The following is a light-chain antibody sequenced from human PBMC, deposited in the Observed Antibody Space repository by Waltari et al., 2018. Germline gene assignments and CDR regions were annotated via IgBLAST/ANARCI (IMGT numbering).Light chain of an antibody. V-gene: IGLV2-23*02. CDR3: SSYAGSSKGV. J-gene: IGLJ2*01. CDR1: SSDVGNYKR. CDR2: AVS. Sequence: QSALTQPASVSGSPGQSITISCTGTSSDVGNYKRVSWYQQHPGKASKLMIYAVSKRPSGFSDRFSGSKSGDMASLTISGLQPEDEAEYCCSSYAGSSKGVFGGGTKVTVL.